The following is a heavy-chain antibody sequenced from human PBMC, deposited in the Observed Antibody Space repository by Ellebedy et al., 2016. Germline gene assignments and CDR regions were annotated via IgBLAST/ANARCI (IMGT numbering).Heavy chain of an antibody. CDR2: ISYDGSHI. CDR3: ARGGHCSDGTCYLIDH. V-gene: IGHV3-30*14. Sequence: GGSLRLSCAASGFTFSSYAMHWVRQAPGKGLEWVTIISYDGSHIRYVDSVKGRFTISRDNSKNTVYLQMNSLRPEDTALYYCARGGHCSDGTCYLIDHWGQGTLVTVS. J-gene: IGHJ4*02. D-gene: IGHD2-15*01. CDR1: GFTFSSYA.